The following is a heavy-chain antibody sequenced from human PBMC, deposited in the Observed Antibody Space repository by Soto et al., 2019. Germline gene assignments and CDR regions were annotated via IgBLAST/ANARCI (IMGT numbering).Heavy chain of an antibody. Sequence: QVQLVQSGAEVKKPGASVKVSCKASGYTFTGYYMHWVRQAPGQGLEWMGWINPNSGGTNYAQKFQGAVTMTRDASVSTAYMELSRLRSDDTAVYYCARDASTSHNYYYCYGMDVWGQGTTVTVSS. D-gene: IGHD2-2*01. CDR1: GYTFTGYY. CDR2: INPNSGGT. J-gene: IGHJ6*02. CDR3: ARDASTSHNYYYCYGMDV. V-gene: IGHV1-2*02.